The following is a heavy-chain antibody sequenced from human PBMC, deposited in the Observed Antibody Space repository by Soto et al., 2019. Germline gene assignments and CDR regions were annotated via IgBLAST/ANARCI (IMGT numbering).Heavy chain of an antibody. D-gene: IGHD2-2*01. V-gene: IGHV4-31*03. J-gene: IGHJ5*02. Sequence: QVQLQESGPGLVKPSQTLSLTCTVSGGSISSGGYYWSWIRQHPGKGLEWIGYIYYSGSTYYNPSLKSRVTIPEDTYKNQFSLKLSSVTAADTAVYYCARYTNFVVGAGYWFAPWGQGTLVTVSS. CDR2: IYYSGST. CDR1: GGSISSGGYY. CDR3: ARYTNFVVGAGYWFAP.